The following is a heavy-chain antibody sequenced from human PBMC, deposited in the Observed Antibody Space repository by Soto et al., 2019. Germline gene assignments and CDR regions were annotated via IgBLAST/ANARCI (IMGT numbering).Heavy chain of an antibody. V-gene: IGHV5-10-1*01. Sequence: GASLTISCEGSGYSFTSYWISWVRQMPGKGLEWMGRIDPSDSYTNYSPSFQGHVTISADKSISTAYLQWSSLKASDTAMYYCARTSMQSRGYTYGHGGMDVWGQGTTVTVSS. CDR3: ARTSMQSRGYTYGHGGMDV. CDR2: IDPSDSYT. J-gene: IGHJ6*02. CDR1: GYSFTSYW. D-gene: IGHD5-18*01.